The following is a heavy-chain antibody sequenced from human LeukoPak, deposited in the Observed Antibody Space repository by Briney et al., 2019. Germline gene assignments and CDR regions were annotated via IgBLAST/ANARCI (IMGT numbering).Heavy chain of an antibody. CDR1: GFTFSDYA. V-gene: IGHV3-64*02. J-gene: IGHJ4*02. D-gene: IGHD6-19*01. CDR2: IGGNGGYT. Sequence: PGGSLRLSCAASGFTFSDYAMHWVRQAPGKGLEYVSGIGGNGGYTYYADSVKGRFTISRDNSKNTLYLQMGSLRTEDMAVYYRARARYSNGWYFFDYWGQGTLVAVSS. CDR3: ARARYSNGWYFFDY.